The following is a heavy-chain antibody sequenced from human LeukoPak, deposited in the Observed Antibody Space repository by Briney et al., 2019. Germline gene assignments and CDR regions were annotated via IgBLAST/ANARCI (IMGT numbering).Heavy chain of an antibody. CDR2: INHSGST. V-gene: IGHV4-34*01. CDR3: ARGGAVRGVIPYYFDY. CDR1: GGSFSGYY. D-gene: IGHD3-10*01. Sequence: SETLSLTCAVYGGSFSGYYWSWIRQPPGKGLEWIGEINHSGSTNYNPSLRSRVTISIDTSKNQFSLKLSSVTAADTAVYYCARGGAVRGVIPYYFDYWGQGTLVTVSS. J-gene: IGHJ4*02.